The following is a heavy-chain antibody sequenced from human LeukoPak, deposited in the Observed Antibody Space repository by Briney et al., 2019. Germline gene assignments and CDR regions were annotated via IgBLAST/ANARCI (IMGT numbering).Heavy chain of an antibody. CDR1: GFTLSNYS. CDR3: ARDLAYGDDGL. Sequence: TGGSLRLSCAASGFTLSNYSMNWARQAPGKGLEWVAFISNSSSYIFYADSLKGRFTISRDNAKNSLYLQMNSLRADDTAVYYCARDLAYGDDGLWGQGTLVTVSS. D-gene: IGHD4-17*01. CDR2: ISNSSSYI. V-gene: IGHV3-21*01. J-gene: IGHJ4*02.